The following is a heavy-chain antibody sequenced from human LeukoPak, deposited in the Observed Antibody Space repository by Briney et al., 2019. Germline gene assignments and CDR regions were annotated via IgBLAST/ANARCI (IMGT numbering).Heavy chain of an antibody. D-gene: IGHD1-1*01. CDR3: SRDMETYYFDY. J-gene: IGHJ4*02. CDR2: INWNGGST. CDR1: GFTFDDYG. V-gene: IGHV3-20*04. Sequence: GGSLRLSCAASGFTFDDYGMGWVRQAPGKGLEWVSGINWNGGSTGYADSVKGRFTISRDNAKNSLYLQMNSLRAEDTALYYWSRDMETYYFDYWGQGTLVTVSS.